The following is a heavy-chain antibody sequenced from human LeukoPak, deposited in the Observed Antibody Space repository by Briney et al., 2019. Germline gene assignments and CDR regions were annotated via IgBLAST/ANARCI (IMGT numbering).Heavy chain of an antibody. D-gene: IGHD3-3*01. CDR3: ARAGPGRFLDSWWNFDY. Sequence: ASETLSLTCTVSGGSISSYYWSWIRQPPGKGLEWIGYIYYSGSTNYNPSLKSRVTISVDTSKNQFSLKLSSVTAADTAVYYCARAGPGRFLDSWWNFDYWGQGTLVTVSS. V-gene: IGHV4-59*01. J-gene: IGHJ4*02. CDR2: IYYSGST. CDR1: GGSISSYY.